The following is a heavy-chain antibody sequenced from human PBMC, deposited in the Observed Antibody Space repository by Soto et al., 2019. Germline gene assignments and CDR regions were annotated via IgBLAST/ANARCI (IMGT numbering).Heavy chain of an antibody. CDR3: AREELELGAFDI. CDR2: IWYDGSNK. D-gene: IGHD1-7*01. CDR1: GFTFSSYG. J-gene: IGHJ3*02. V-gene: IGHV3-33*01. Sequence: GGSLRLSCAASGFTFSSYGMHWVRQAPGKGLEWVAVIWYDGSNKYYADSVKGRFTISRDNSKNTLYLQMNSLRAEDTAVYYCAREELELGAFDIWGQGTMVTVSS.